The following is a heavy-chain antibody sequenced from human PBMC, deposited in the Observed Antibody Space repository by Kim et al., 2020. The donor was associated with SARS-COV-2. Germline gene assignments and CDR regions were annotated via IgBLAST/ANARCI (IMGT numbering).Heavy chain of an antibody. CDR2: IYYSGST. CDR1: GGSISSYY. D-gene: IGHD6-19*01. CDR3: ARDESDSSGWANWFDP. J-gene: IGHJ5*02. Sequence: SETLSLTCTVSGGSISSYYWSWIRQPPGKGLEWIGYIYYSGSTNYNPSLKSRVTISVDTSKNQFSLKLSTVTAADTAVYYCARDESDSSGWANWFDPWGQGTLVTVSS. V-gene: IGHV4-59*13.